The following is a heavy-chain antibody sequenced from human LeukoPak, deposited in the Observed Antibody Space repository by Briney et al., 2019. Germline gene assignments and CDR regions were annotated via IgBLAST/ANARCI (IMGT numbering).Heavy chain of an antibody. CDR3: ARVSAPPDYGDYVSENWLDP. V-gene: IGHV1-18*01. CDR2: ISAYNKR. CDR1: GYIFTSCG. Sequence: ASVKVSCKASGYIFTSCGINWVRQAPGQGLEWMGWISAYNKRNYAQKFQGRVTMTTDTSTSTAYMELRNLRSDDTAVYYCARVSAPPDYGDYVSENWLDPWGQGTLVTVSS. D-gene: IGHD4-17*01. J-gene: IGHJ5*02.